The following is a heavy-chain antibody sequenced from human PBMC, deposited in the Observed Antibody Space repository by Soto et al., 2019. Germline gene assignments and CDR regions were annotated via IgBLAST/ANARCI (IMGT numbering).Heavy chain of an antibody. D-gene: IGHD3-3*01. CDR1: GFSFTSAW. CDR3: IGQVTISGAPCIY. V-gene: IGHV3-15*07. J-gene: IGHJ4*02. CDR2: IKSETDGGRT. Sequence: EVQVVESGGGFVEPGGSLRLSCAASGFSFTSAWLTWVRQAPGQGLEWGGRIKSETDGGRTAFAAPVKDRFTMSRDDAENTVSLQMNSLKPADTARYDCIGQVTISGAPCIYWGQGIQASVSS.